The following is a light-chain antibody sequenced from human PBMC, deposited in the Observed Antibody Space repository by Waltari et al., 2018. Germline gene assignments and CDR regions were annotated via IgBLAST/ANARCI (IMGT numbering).Light chain of an antibody. V-gene: IGKV3-11*01. CDR1: QSIMMY. CDR2: DAS. Sequence: EIVLTQSPATLSLSPGERATLSCRASQSIMMYLAWYQQKPGQAPRLLISDASNRATGIPVRFSGSGAETDFTLTISSLEPEDFALYYCQQRRSWPITFGQGTRLEIK. J-gene: IGKJ5*01. CDR3: QQRRSWPIT.